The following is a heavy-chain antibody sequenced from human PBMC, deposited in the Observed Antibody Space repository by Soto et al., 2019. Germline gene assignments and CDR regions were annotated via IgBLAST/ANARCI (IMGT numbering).Heavy chain of an antibody. CDR3: ARGWETVGSTTAFAY. Sequence: QVQLVQSGAEVKKPGSSVKVPCKASGGTFSNYGFSWVRQAPGQGLEWMGGIIPMFGTPNYAQRFQGRVTITADKSTTTAFMEVRNLKSDDTAVYYCARGWETVGSTTAFAYWGQGTLVTVSS. J-gene: IGHJ4*02. D-gene: IGHD1-26*01. CDR1: GGTFSNYG. V-gene: IGHV1-69*06. CDR2: IIPMFGTP.